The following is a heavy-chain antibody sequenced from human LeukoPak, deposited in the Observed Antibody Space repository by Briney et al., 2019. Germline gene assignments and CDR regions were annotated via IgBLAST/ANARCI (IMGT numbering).Heavy chain of an antibody. Sequence: GGSLRLSCAASGFTFSRYWMHWVRQAPGKGLVWVSRIDGDGSTTSYADSVKGGFTISRDNAKNTLYLQMNSLRAEDTAVYYCATGNYYDSRGYYTFGHWGQGTLVTVSS. CDR1: GFTFSRYW. D-gene: IGHD3-22*01. CDR2: IDGDGSTT. CDR3: ATGNYYDSRGYYTFGH. V-gene: IGHV3-74*01. J-gene: IGHJ1*01.